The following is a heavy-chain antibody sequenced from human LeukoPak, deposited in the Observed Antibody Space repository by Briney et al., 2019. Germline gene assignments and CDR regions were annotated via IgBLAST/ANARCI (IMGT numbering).Heavy chain of an antibody. J-gene: IGHJ4*02. Sequence: ASVNVSFKASGYTFTSYGVSWVRQAPGQGLEWMGWISAYNGNTNYPQKLQGRVTMTTDTSTSTAYMELRSLTSDDTAVYYCARGGYSYGSQISLGYWGQGTLVTVSS. CDR2: ISAYNGNT. CDR1: GYTFTSYG. CDR3: ARGGYSYGSQISLGY. D-gene: IGHD5-18*01. V-gene: IGHV1-18*04.